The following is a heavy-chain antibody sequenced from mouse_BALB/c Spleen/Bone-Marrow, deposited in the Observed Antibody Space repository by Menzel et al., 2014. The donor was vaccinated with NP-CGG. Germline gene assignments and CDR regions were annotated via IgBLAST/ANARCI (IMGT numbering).Heavy chain of an antibody. CDR3: GSRGNYDEGRY. V-gene: IGHV1-37*01. Sequence: VQLKESGPELVKPGASVKISCQASGYSFTGYFLNWVKQSHGKSLEWIGRINPYNGDTFYNQKFKGKATLTVDKSSSTAHMELLSLTSEDSAVYYCGSRGNYDEGRYWGQGTSVPVSS. CDR2: INPYNGDT. D-gene: IGHD2-1*01. CDR1: GYSFTGYF. J-gene: IGHJ4*01.